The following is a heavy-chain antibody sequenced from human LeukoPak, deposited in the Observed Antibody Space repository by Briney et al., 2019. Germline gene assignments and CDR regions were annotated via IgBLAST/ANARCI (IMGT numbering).Heavy chain of an antibody. CDR3: AKDGGPGGYSYGFLGY. Sequence: GGSLRLSCAASGFTFSSYGMHWVRQAPGKGLEWVSAISGSGGSTYYADSVKGRFTISRDNSKNTLYLQMNSLRAEDTAVYYCAKDGGPGGYSYGFLGYWGQGTLVTVSS. CDR2: ISGSGGST. D-gene: IGHD5-18*01. CDR1: GFTFSSYG. J-gene: IGHJ4*02. V-gene: IGHV3-23*01.